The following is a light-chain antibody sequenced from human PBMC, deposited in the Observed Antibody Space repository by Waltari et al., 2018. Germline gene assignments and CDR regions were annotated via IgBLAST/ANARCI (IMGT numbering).Light chain of an antibody. J-gene: IGLJ2*01. CDR3: SSYAGSNNFVV. CDR1: GSDVGGYNL. Sequence: QSALTQPPSASGSPGQSVTISCTGTGSDVGGYNLVSWYQQHPGKAPKLMIYEVSKRPSGVPDRFSGSKSGNTASLTVSGLQAEDEADYYCSSYAGSNNFVVFGGGTKLTVL. CDR2: EVS. V-gene: IGLV2-8*01.